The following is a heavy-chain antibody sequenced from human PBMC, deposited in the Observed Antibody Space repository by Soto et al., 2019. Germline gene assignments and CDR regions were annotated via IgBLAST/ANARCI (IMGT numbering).Heavy chain of an antibody. D-gene: IGHD3-10*01. Sequence: SVKVSCKASGGTFSSYAISWVRQAPGQGLEWMGGIIPIFGTANYAQKFQGRVTITADESTSTAYMELSSLRSEDTAVYYCARETEDYGSGSYYNAGAFDIWGQGTMVTVSS. V-gene: IGHV1-69*13. CDR3: ARETEDYGSGSYYNAGAFDI. CDR1: GGTFSSYA. CDR2: IIPIFGTA. J-gene: IGHJ3*02.